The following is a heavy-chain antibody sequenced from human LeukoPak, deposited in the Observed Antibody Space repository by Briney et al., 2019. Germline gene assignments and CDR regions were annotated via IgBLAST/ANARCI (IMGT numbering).Heavy chain of an antibody. D-gene: IGHD3-10*01. CDR3: ATGSYYNKYNWFDP. CDR1: GFTFSSYN. CDR2: ITGSSSTI. V-gene: IGHV3-48*01. J-gene: IGHJ5*02. Sequence: GGSLRLSCAASGFTFSSYNMNWVRQAPGKGLEWVSYITGSSSTIYYADSVKGRFTISRDNAKNSLYLQMNSLRAEDTAVYYCATGSYYNKYNWFDPWGQGTLVTVSS.